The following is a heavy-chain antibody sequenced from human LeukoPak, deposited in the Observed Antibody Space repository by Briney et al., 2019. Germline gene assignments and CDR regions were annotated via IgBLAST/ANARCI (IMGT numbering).Heavy chain of an antibody. Sequence: PGGSLRLSCTASGFTFGDYAMSWVRQAPGKGLEWVGFIRSKAYGGTTEYAASVKGRFTISRDDSKSIAYLQMNSLKTEDTAVYYCSAHAPNWYIDLWGRGTLVTVSS. CDR3: SAHAPNWYIDL. CDR1: GFTFGDYA. V-gene: IGHV3-49*04. J-gene: IGHJ2*01. CDR2: IRSKAYGGTT.